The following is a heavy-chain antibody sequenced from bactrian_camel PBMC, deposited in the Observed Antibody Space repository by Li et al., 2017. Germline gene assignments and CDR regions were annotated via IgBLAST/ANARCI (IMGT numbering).Heavy chain of an antibody. V-gene: IGHV3S40*01. Sequence: VQLVESGGGLVQPGGSLRLSCVASGFTVSTYDMSWVRQAPGKGLEWVVGMRRGSVGTWYADSVKGRFTISQDSARNTVYLQLNNLQPEDTAMYYCAEGRGSRGEHCYSLNYWGQGTQVTVS. CDR1: GFTVSTYD. J-gene: IGHJ4*01. CDR2: MRRGSVGT. CDR3: AEGRGSRGEHCYSLNY. D-gene: IGHD6*01.